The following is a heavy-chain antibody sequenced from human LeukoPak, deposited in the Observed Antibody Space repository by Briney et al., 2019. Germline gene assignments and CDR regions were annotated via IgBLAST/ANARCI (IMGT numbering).Heavy chain of an antibody. CDR3: ARFAAGGSYYYYMDV. J-gene: IGHJ6*03. CDR1: GFTFTDYW. CDR2: TNKDGSIT. D-gene: IGHD6-25*01. V-gene: IGHV3-74*01. Sequence: GGSLRLSCAASGFTFTDYWMDWVRQAPGKGLVWVSRTNKDGSITTYADSVKGRFTISRDNAKNTLSLQMNSLRADDTAVYYCARFAAGGSYYYYMDVWGKGTTVTVSS.